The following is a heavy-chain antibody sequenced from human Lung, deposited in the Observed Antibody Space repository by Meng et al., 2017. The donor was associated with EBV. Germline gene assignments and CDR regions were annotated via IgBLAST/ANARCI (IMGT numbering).Heavy chain of an antibody. CDR2: TYYRSKWYN. V-gene: IGHV6-1*01. Sequence: QVKLQQSGPGLVEPSPTLSLPWVISGDSVSSSSAACTWIRQSPSRGLEWLGRTYYRSKWYNDYAVFVKSRITINPDTSKNQFSLQLNSVTPEDTAVYYCARGAASVFDLWGRGTLVTVSS. CDR1: GDSVSSSSAA. J-gene: IGHJ2*01. CDR3: ARGAASVFDL.